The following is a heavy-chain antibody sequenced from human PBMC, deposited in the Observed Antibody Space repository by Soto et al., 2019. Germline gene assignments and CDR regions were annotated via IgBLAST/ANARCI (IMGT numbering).Heavy chain of an antibody. Sequence: QVQLQESGPGLVKPSQTLSLTCTVSGGSIRSGDYYWSWIRQPPGKGLEWIGYIYYSGSTYQNPSLNSRVTISVDTSKNQFALELSSVTAADTAVYYCARGSYYPNPYFDYWGRGTLVTVSS. CDR1: GGSIRSGDYY. CDR3: ARGSYYPNPYFDY. D-gene: IGHD1-26*01. J-gene: IGHJ4*02. V-gene: IGHV4-30-4*01. CDR2: IYYSGST.